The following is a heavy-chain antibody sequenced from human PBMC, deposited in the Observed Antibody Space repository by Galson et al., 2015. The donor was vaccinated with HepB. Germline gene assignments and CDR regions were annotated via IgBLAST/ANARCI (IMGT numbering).Heavy chain of an antibody. CDR3: AKALQYDYVWGSFFWGEVRYGDYFDY. J-gene: IGHJ4*02. V-gene: IGHV3-30*18. D-gene: IGHD3-16*01. CDR2: ISYDGSNK. Sequence: SLRLSCAASGFTFSSYGMHWVRQAPGKGLEWVAVISYDGSNKYYADSVKGRFTISRDNSKNTLYLQMNSLRAEDTAVYYCAKALQYDYVWGSFFWGEVRYGDYFDYWGQGTLVTVSS. CDR1: GFTFSSYG.